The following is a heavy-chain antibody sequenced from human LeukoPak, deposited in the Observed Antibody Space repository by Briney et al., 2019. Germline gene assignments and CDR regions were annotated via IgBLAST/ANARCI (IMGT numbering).Heavy chain of an antibody. J-gene: IGHJ4*02. CDR2: IRYDGSNK. CDR1: GFTFSSYG. Sequence: GGSLRLSCAASGFTFSSYGMHWVRQAPGKGLEWVAFIRYDGSNKYYADSVKGRFTISRDNSKNTLYLQMNSLRAEDTAVYYCAKEVGQLVESGDYWGQGTLVTVSS. CDR3: AKEVGQLVESGDY. D-gene: IGHD6-6*01. V-gene: IGHV3-30*02.